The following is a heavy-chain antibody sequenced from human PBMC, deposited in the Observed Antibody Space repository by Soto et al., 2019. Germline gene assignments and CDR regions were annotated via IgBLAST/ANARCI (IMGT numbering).Heavy chain of an antibody. D-gene: IGHD4-17*01. CDR2: ISGSGDST. CDR3: AHPRGYGVFDAYDI. V-gene: IGHV3-23*01. J-gene: IGHJ3*02. Sequence: ESGGGLVQPGGSLGLSCAASGFTFSSYAMNWVRQPPGKGLEWVSAISGSGDSTYYADSVKGRFTISRDNSINRLYLQMNSLRSEDTAVYYCAHPRGYGVFDAYDIWGQGAMVTVSS. CDR1: GFTFSSYA.